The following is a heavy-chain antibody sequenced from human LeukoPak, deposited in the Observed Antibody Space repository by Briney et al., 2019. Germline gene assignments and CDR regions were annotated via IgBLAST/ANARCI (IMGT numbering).Heavy chain of an antibody. D-gene: IGHD2-2*01. Sequence: GGSLRLSCAASGFTFDDYAMHWVRQVTGKGLEWVSGISWNSGNIEYADSVKGRFTISRDNAKKSLFLQMNSLRAEDTAVYYCARELVVPAAMIDYWGQGTLVTASS. CDR3: ARELVVPAAMIDY. CDR1: GFTFDDYA. J-gene: IGHJ4*02. CDR2: ISWNSGNI. V-gene: IGHV3-9*01.